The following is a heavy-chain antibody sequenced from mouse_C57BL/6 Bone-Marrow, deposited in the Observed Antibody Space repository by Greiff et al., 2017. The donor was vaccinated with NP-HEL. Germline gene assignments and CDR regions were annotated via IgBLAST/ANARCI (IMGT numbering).Heavy chain of an antibody. CDR2: INRDGGST. Sequence: DVKLVESGGGLVQPGESLKLSCESNEYEFPSHDMSWVRKTPEKRLELVAAINRDGGSTYYPATMERRFIISRDNTKKTLYLQMSSLRSEDTALYYCARHLPDVGYAMDYWGQGTSVTVSS. V-gene: IGHV5-2*01. J-gene: IGHJ4*01. CDR3: ARHLPDVGYAMDY. D-gene: IGHD3-1*01. CDR1: EYEFPSHD.